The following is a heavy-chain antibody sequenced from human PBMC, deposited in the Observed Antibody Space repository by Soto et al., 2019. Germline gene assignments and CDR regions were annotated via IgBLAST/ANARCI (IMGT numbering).Heavy chain of an antibody. CDR1: GGTFSSYA. CDR3: ARAPLGSGSYYGAPPYYYYGMDV. CDR2: IIPIFGTA. V-gene: IGHV1-69*01. Sequence: QVQLVQSGAEVKKPGSSVKVSCKASGGTFSSYAISWVRQAPGQGLEWMGGIIPIFGTANYAQKFQGRVTITADESTSTAYMELISLRSEDTAVYYCARAPLGSGSYYGAPPYYYYGMDVWGQGTTVTVSS. J-gene: IGHJ6*02. D-gene: IGHD3-10*01.